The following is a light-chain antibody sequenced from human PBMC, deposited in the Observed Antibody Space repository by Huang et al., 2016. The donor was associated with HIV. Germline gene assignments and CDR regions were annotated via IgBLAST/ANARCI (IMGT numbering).Light chain of an antibody. CDR3: QQYGSSLPWT. J-gene: IGKJ1*01. V-gene: IGKV3-20*01. Sequence: VLLTQSPGTLSLSPGERATLSCRASQYVSSTYLAWYQQKPGQAPRLLIYGASRRATGIPDRFSGSGSGTDFSLSISRVEPEDFAVYYCQQYGSSLPWTFGQGTKVETK. CDR1: QYVSSTY. CDR2: GAS.